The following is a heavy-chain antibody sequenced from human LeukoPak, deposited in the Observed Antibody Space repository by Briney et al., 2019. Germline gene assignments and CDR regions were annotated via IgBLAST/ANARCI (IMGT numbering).Heavy chain of an antibody. CDR1: GGTFSIYA. CDR3: ARGVVPAAMMHAFDI. V-gene: IGHV1-69*13. J-gene: IGHJ3*02. D-gene: IGHD2-2*01. Sequence: GASVKVSCKASGGTFSIYAISWVRQAPGQGLEWMGGIIPIFGTANYAQKLQGRVTITADESTSTAYMELSSLRSEDTAVYYCARGVVPAAMMHAFDIWGQGTMVTVSS. CDR2: IIPIFGTA.